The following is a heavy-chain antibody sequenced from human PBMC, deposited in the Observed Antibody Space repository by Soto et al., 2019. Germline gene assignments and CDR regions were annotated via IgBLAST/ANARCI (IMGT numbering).Heavy chain of an antibody. CDR2: ISAHNGNT. CDR3: ARGRYGDY. D-gene: IGHD1-1*01. V-gene: IGHV1-18*01. J-gene: IGHJ4*02. Sequence: QVHLVQSGAEVKKPGASVKVSCKGSGYGFTTYGITWVRQAPGQGLEWMAWISAHNGNTNYAQKLQGRVTVTRDTSTGTAYMELRGLRSAAAGVYYCARGRYGDYWGQGALVTVSS. CDR1: GYGFTTYG.